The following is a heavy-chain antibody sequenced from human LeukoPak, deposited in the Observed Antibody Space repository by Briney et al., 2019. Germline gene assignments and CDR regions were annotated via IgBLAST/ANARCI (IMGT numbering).Heavy chain of an antibody. CDR3: ARLYGGNYYYYYMDV. CDR2: IYPGDSDT. V-gene: IGHV5-51*01. CDR1: GYSFTSYW. J-gene: IGHJ6*03. Sequence: GESLKISCKGSGYSFTSYWIGWVRQMPGKGLEWMGIIYPGDSDTRYSPSFQGQVTISADKSISTAYLQWSSLKASDTAMYYCARLYGGNYYYYYMDVWGKGTTVTVSS. D-gene: IGHD4-23*01.